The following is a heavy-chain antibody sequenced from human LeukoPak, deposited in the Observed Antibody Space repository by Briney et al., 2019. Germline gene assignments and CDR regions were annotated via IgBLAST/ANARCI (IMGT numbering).Heavy chain of an antibody. Sequence: PGGSLRLSCAASGITFSSYAMSWVRQAPGRGLEWVSVIGSGGATTYYADSVKGRFTISRDNSKNTLFLQMNSLRVEDTAVYYCAKNLGGAKPFDYWGQGTLVTVSS. V-gene: IGHV3-23*01. D-gene: IGHD3-16*01. CDR1: GITFSSYA. CDR3: AKNLGGAKPFDY. CDR2: IGSGGATT. J-gene: IGHJ4*02.